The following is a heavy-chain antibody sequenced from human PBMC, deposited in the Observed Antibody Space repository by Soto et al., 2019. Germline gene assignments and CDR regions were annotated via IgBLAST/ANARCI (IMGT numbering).Heavy chain of an antibody. J-gene: IGHJ4*02. Sequence: QVQLVESGGGVVQPGRSLRLSCAASGFTFSSYGMHWVRQAPGKGLEWVAVISYDGSNKYYADSVKGRFTISRDNSKNTLYLQMNSLRAEDTAVYYCACIVGATKGGGYFDYWGQGTLVTVSS. V-gene: IGHV3-30*03. CDR3: ACIVGATKGGGYFDY. CDR2: ISYDGSNK. CDR1: GFTFSSYG. D-gene: IGHD1-26*01.